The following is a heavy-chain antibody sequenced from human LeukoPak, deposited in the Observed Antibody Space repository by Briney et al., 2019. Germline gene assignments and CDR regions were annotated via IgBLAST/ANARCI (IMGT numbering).Heavy chain of an antibody. Sequence: QSGGSLRLSCAASGFTFSSYAMSWVRQAPGKGLEWVSAISGSGGSTYYADSVKGRFTISRDNSKNTLYLQMNSLRAEDTAVYYCAKDSRYYDSSGSGAQKDYWGQGTLVTVSS. J-gene: IGHJ4*02. CDR1: GFTFSSYA. CDR3: AKDSRYYDSSGSGAQKDY. D-gene: IGHD3-22*01. V-gene: IGHV3-23*01. CDR2: ISGSGGST.